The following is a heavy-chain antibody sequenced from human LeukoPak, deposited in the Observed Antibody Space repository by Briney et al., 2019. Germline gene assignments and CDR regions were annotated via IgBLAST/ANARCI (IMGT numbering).Heavy chain of an antibody. CDR1: GFTFGDYA. CDR2: ISWNSGTK. CDR3: TKANSNWYFDL. V-gene: IGHV3-9*01. Sequence: PGGSLRLSCAASGFTFGDYAMHWVRQAPGKGLEWVSGISWNSGTKVYADSVEGRFTISRDNVKKSLDLQMNSLRAEDTALYYCTKANSNWYFDLWGRGTLVFVSS. J-gene: IGHJ2*01.